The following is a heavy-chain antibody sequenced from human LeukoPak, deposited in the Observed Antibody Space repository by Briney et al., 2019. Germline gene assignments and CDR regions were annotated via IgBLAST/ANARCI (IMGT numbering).Heavy chain of an antibody. CDR1: GDSVSSNSAP. J-gene: IGHJ6*02. CDR2: TYYRSKWYN. D-gene: IGHD6-13*01. Sequence: SQTLSLTCAISGDSVSSNSAPWNWIRPSPSRGLEWLGRTYYRSKWYNDYVVSVKSRITINPDTSKNQFSLQLSSVTPEDTAVYYCARERVQQLAPNYYYYYGMDVWGQGTTVTVSS. CDR3: ARERVQQLAPNYYYYYGMDV. V-gene: IGHV6-1*01.